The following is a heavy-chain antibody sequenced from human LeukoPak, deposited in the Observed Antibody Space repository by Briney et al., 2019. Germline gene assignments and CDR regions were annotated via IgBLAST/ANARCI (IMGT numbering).Heavy chain of an antibody. CDR2: INPDNGGT. Sequence: ASVKVSCKASGYTFTGYYMHWVRQAPGQGLEWMGWINPDNGGTNYAQKFQGRVTMPRDMSISTAYMELSRLRSDVTAVYYCARDPSNSGYDYLYYFDYWGQGTLVTVSS. D-gene: IGHD5-12*01. CDR1: GYTFTGYY. CDR3: ARDPSNSGYDYLYYFDY. V-gene: IGHV1-2*02. J-gene: IGHJ4*02.